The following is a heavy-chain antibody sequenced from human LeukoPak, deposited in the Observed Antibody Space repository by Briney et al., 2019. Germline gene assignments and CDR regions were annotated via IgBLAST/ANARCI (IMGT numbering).Heavy chain of an antibody. J-gene: IGHJ4*02. CDR3: ARDWKTNSFDY. V-gene: IGHV3-48*01. D-gene: IGHD1-1*01. CDR1: GFTFSNAW. CDR2: IGSSGTTI. Sequence: GGSLRLSCATSGFTFSNAWMNWVRQAPGKGLEWVSYIGSSGTTIYYADYVKGRFTISRDISKNTLYLQMDSLRAEDTAIYYCARDWKTNSFDYWGQGTLVTVSS.